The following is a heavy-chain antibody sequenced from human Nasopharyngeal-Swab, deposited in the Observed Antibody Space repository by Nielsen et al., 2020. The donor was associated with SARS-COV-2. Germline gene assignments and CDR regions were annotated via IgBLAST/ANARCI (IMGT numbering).Heavy chain of an antibody. J-gene: IGHJ6*02. V-gene: IGHV3-30*18. CDR3: ANCGTTAYYGMDV. Sequence: GGSLRLSCAASGFSFSNYGMHWVRQAPGKGLEWVAVISYDGSNKYYADSVTGRFTISRDNSKNTLYLQMNSLRAEDTAVYYCANCGTTAYYGMDVWGQGTTVTVSS. D-gene: IGHD1-7*01. CDR1: GFSFSNYG. CDR2: ISYDGSNK.